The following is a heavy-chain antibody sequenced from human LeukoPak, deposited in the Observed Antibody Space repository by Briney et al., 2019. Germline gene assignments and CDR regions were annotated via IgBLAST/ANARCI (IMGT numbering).Heavy chain of an antibody. V-gene: IGHV3-23*01. Sequence: PGGSLRLSCAASGFTFSSYAMSWVRQAPGKGLEWVSAISGSGGSTYYADSVKGRFTISRDNSKNTLYLQMNSLRAEDTAVYYCAKEGGQGVVIATPFDYWGQGTLVTVSS. D-gene: IGHD2-21*01. J-gene: IGHJ4*02. CDR1: GFTFSSYA. CDR2: ISGSGGST. CDR3: AKEGGQGVVIATPFDY.